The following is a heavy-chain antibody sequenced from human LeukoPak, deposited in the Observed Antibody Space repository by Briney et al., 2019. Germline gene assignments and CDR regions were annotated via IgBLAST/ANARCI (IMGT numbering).Heavy chain of an antibody. CDR1: GGSISSSSSY. CDR2: MYESGST. Sequence: SETLSLTCTVSGGSISSSSSYWGWIRQPPGKGLEWIGTMYESGSTSYNPSLKSRVTISVDTSKNQFSLKLTAVTAADTAVYYCARDPSSYYMFYFDYWGQGTLVTVSS. CDR3: ARDPSSYYMFYFDY. D-gene: IGHD3-3*01. V-gene: IGHV4-39*07. J-gene: IGHJ4*02.